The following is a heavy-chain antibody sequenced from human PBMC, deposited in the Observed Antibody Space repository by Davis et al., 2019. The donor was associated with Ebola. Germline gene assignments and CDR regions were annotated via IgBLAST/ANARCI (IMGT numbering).Heavy chain of an antibody. D-gene: IGHD3-10*01. CDR1: GYTFTDYL. J-gene: IGHJ4*02. CDR2: INPSIGNT. CDR3: ASGEFVDF. Sequence: ASVKVSCKASGYTFTDYLMHWVRQAPGQGLEWMGLINPSIGNTSLAQKFQDRVTLTRDTSTSTVHMDLGSLKSEDTAIYYCASGEFVDFWGQGTLVTVSS. V-gene: IGHV1-46*01.